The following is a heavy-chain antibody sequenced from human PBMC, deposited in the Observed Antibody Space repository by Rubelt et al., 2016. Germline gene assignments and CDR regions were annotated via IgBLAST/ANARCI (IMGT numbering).Heavy chain of an antibody. CDR2: ISGSGGST. D-gene: IGHD4-23*01. J-gene: IGHJ4*02. CDR1: GFTFSSYA. V-gene: IGHV3-23*01. Sequence: RLSCAASGFTFSSYAMNWVRQAPGKGPEWVSAISGSGGSTYYADSVKGRFTISRDNSKNTLYLPMHSLRVADTALYYCARETAPYGGNSLGIDYWGKGTLVTVSS. CDR3: ARETAPYGGNSLGIDY.